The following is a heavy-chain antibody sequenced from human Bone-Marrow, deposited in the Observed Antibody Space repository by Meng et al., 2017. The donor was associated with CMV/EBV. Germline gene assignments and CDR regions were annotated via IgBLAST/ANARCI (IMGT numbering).Heavy chain of an antibody. CDR3: AHSPPPPYYYDSSGYYGMDV. CDR2: IYWNDDK. D-gene: IGHD3-22*01. V-gene: IGHV2-5*01. J-gene: IGHJ6*02. Sequence: SGPTLVKPTQTLTLTCTFSGFSLSTSGVGVGWIRQPPGKALEWLALIYWNDDKRYSPSLKSRLTITKDTSKNQVVLTMTNMHPVDTATYYCAHSPPPPYYYDSSGYYGMDVWGQGTTVTVSS. CDR1: GFSLSTSGVG.